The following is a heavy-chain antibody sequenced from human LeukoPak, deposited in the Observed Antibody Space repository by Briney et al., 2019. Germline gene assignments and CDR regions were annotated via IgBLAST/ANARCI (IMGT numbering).Heavy chain of an antibody. Sequence: PGGSLRLSCAASGFTFSNAWMNWVRQAPGKGLGWVGRIKSKTDGGTTDYAAPVKGRFTISRDDSKNTLYLQMNSLKTEDTAVYYCSTTYYYDSSEGYWGQGTLVTVSS. V-gene: IGHV3-15*07. D-gene: IGHD3-22*01. CDR3: STTYYYDSSEGY. J-gene: IGHJ4*02. CDR1: GFTFSNAW. CDR2: IKSKTDGGTT.